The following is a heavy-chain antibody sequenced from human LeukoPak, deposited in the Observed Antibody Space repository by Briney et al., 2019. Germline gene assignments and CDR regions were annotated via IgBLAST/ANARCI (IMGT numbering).Heavy chain of an antibody. Sequence: PGGSLRLSCAASGFTFDDYAMHWVRQAPGKGLEWVSGISWNSGSIGYADSVKGRFTISRDNSKNTLYLQVNSLSAEDTAVYYCAKGVGCSGGTCYSGHGMDVWGQGTTVTVSS. CDR2: ISWNSGSI. V-gene: IGHV3-9*01. J-gene: IGHJ6*02. D-gene: IGHD2-15*01. CDR1: GFTFDDYA. CDR3: AKGVGCSGGTCYSGHGMDV.